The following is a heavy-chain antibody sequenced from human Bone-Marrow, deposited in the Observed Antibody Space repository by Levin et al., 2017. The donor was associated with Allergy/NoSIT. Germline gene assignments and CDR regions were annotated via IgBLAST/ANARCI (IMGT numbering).Heavy chain of an antibody. CDR2: IIPMFGSA. V-gene: IGHV1-69*13. Sequence: SVKVSCKASGGTFSIYTFSWVRQAPAPGQGLEWMGGIIPMFGSANYAQTFQGRATFTADESTSTAYMELTSLRSEDTAVYYCARGSPGQAFASWGQGTLVTVSS. D-gene: IGHD2-15*01. CDR1: GGTFSIYT. J-gene: IGHJ4*02. CDR3: ARGSPGQAFAS.